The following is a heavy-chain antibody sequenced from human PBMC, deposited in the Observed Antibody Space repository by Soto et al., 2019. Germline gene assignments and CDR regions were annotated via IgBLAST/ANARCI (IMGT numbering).Heavy chain of an antibody. J-gene: IGHJ6*02. D-gene: IGHD6-13*01. Sequence: GGSLRLSCAASGFTFSSYGMHWVRQAPGKGLEWVAVIWYDGSNKYYADSVKGRFTISRDNSKNTLYLQMNSLRAEDTAVYYCATGDSSSWYYGMDVWGQGTTVTVSS. V-gene: IGHV3-33*01. CDR3: ATGDSSSWYYGMDV. CDR2: IWYDGSNK. CDR1: GFTFSSYG.